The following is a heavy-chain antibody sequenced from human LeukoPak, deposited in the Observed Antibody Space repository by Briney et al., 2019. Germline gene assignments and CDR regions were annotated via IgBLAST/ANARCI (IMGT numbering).Heavy chain of an antibody. CDR2: TSSDLNVK. CDR1: GSTFRNYV. V-gene: IGHV3-30-3*01. CDR3: AREGYYGSGSPPSLYFDY. D-gene: IGHD3-10*01. Sequence: GGSLRLSCAASGSTFRNYVIHWVRQAPGKGLEWVAVTSSDLNVKLYADSVKGRFTISRDNSRSTLYLQMNSLRPEDTAIYYCAREGYYGSGSPPSLYFDYWGQGTLVTVSS. J-gene: IGHJ4*02.